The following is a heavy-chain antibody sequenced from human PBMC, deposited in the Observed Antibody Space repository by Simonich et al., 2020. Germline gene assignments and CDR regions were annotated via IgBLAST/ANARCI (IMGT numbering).Heavy chain of an antibody. J-gene: IGHJ3*02. D-gene: IGHD4-4*01. CDR2: INSEGRST. CDR3: ARDYSNYDAFDI. V-gene: IGHV3-74*01. CDR1: GFTFSSYW. Sequence: EVQLVESGGGLVQPGGSLRLSCAASGFTFSSYWMHWVRQAPGKGLVWVSRINSEGRSTRYADSVKGRFTISRDNAKNTLYLQMNILRAEDTAVYYCARDYSNYDAFDIWGQGTMVTVSS.